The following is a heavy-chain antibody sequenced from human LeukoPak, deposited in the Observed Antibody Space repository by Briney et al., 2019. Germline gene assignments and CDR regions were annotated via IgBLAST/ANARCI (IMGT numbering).Heavy chain of an antibody. J-gene: IGHJ5*02. CDR3: ARDYSGSGSYSPLGGRFDP. Sequence: PSETLSLTCTVSGGSISSYYWSWIRQPPGKGLERIGYIYYSGSTNYNPSLKSRVTISVDTSKNQFSLKLSSVSAADTAVYYCARDYSGSGSYSPLGGRFDPWGQGTLVTVSS. CDR2: IYYSGST. D-gene: IGHD3-10*01. V-gene: IGHV4-59*01. CDR1: GGSISSYY.